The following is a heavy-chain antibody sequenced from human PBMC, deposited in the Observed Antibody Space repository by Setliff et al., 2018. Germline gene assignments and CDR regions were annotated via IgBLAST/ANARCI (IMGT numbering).Heavy chain of an antibody. Sequence: ASVKVSCKPSGKTLTELSIHWVRQAPGKGLEWMGGFDPDDGETVYAQKFQGRVTMTEDTSTNTAYMELSSLRSEDTAVYYCATCVGTSWYDYNFYMDVWGIGTTVTVSS. J-gene: IGHJ6*03. CDR3: ATCVGTSWYDYNFYMDV. D-gene: IGHD1-26*01. V-gene: IGHV1-24*01. CDR2: FDPDDGET. CDR1: GKTLTELS.